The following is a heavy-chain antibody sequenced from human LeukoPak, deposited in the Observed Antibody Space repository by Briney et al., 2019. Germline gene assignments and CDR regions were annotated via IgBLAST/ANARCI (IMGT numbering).Heavy chain of an antibody. D-gene: IGHD2-2*02. CDR1: GFTFSSYA. CDR2: ISGSGGST. CDR3: YTRPNYVDY. V-gene: IGHV3-23*01. Sequence: GGSLRLSCAASGFTFSSYAMSWVRQAPGKGLEWASAISGSGGSTYYADSVKGRFTISRDNSKNTLYLQMNSLRAEDTAVYYCYTRPNYVDYWGQGTLVTVSS. J-gene: IGHJ4*02.